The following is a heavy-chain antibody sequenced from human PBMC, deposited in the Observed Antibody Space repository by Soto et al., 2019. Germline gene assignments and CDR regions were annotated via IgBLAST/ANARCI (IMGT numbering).Heavy chain of an antibody. J-gene: IGHJ4*02. CDR3: ATHSWDH. CDR2: ISGSGGDI. CDR1: GLTFSRAD. Sequence: EVQLSESGGGLVQPGGSLRLSCAASGLTFSRADLSWVRQAPGKGLEWVSAISGSGGDIHYADSVKGRFTVSRDNPKNTLFVQMSSLRVEDTAIYYCATHSWDHWGQGTLVTVSS. V-gene: IGHV3-23*01.